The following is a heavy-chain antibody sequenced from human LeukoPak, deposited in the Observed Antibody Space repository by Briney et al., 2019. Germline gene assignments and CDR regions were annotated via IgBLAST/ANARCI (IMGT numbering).Heavy chain of an antibody. V-gene: IGHV3-23*01. J-gene: IGHJ4*02. CDR2: IGSSGDMT. Sequence: PGRSLRLSCALSRLTFSSYAISWVRPAPGGGPEWVSTIGSSGDMTYYADSVNGRFTISRDNSKNTLYLQMNSLRAEDTALYYCAKDPVAYHGGSGWHYFDYWGQGTLVTASS. CDR3: AKDPVAYHGGSGWHYFDY. CDR1: RLTFSSYA. D-gene: IGHD6-19*01.